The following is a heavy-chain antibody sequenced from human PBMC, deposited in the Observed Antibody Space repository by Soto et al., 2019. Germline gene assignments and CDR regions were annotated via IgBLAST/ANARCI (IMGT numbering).Heavy chain of an antibody. J-gene: IGHJ4*02. CDR1: GFTFSNAW. CDR3: TTGRYWDYGCY. D-gene: IGHD1-7*01. CDR2: IKSKTAGGTT. Sequence: EVQLVESGGGLVKPGGSLRLSCAASGFTFSNAWMSWVSQAPGKGLEWVGRIKSKTAGGTTDYAAPVKGRFTISRDDSKNPLYLKMKSLKTEDTAVYCCTTGRYWDYGCYCGQGTLVTVSS. V-gene: IGHV3-15*01.